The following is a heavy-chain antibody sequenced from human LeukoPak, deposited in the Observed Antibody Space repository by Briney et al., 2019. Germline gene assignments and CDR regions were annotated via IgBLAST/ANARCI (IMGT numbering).Heavy chain of an antibody. CDR1: GFTFSSYG. Sequence: PGGSLRLSCAASGFTFSSYGMHWVRQAPGKGLEWVAVIWYDGSNKYYADSVKGRFTISRDNSKNMLYLQMNSLRAEDTAVYYCARDNYYDSSGYYPYDAFDIWGQGTMVTVSS. J-gene: IGHJ3*02. CDR3: ARDNYYDSSGYYPYDAFDI. V-gene: IGHV3-33*01. CDR2: IWYDGSNK. D-gene: IGHD3-22*01.